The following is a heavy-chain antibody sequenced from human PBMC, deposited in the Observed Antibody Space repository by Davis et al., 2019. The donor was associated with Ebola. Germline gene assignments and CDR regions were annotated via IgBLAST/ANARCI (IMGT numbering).Heavy chain of an antibody. CDR1: GGSVSSTSYY. J-gene: IGHJ5*02. V-gene: IGHV4-39*01. CDR3: ARQTYSGSGSGFDP. CDR2: IYYSGTT. Sequence: MPSETLSLTCTVSGGSVSSTSYYWGWIRQPPGKGLEWMGSIYYSGTTYDNPSLKSRVTVSVDRSKNQFSLRLRSVTATDTAVYYCARQTYSGSGSGFDPWGPGTLVTVSS. D-gene: IGHD3-10*01.